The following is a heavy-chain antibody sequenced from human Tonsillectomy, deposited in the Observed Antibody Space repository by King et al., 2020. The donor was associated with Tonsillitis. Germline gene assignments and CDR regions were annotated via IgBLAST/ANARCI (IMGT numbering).Heavy chain of an antibody. Sequence: QLVQSGAEVKKPGSSVKVSCKASGGTFPTFTIAWVRQAPGQGLEWMGGIIPVDDSVDYAQKFRDRLTITADESTTTAYMVLSSLRSDDTAVYYCARGGGGFGEFFDYWGQGTLGTVSS. J-gene: IGHJ4*02. CDR2: IIPVDDSV. V-gene: IGHV1-69*12. D-gene: IGHD3-10*01. CDR3: ARGGGGFGEFFDY. CDR1: GGTFPTFT.